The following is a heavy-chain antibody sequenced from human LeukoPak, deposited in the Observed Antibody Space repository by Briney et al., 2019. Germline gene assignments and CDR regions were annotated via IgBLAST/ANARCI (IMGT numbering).Heavy chain of an antibody. D-gene: IGHD3-22*01. CDR3: ARLIYDSSGYYHFDY. V-gene: IGHV4-59*01. J-gene: IGHJ4*02. CDR2: IYYSGST. CDR1: GGSISSYY. Sequence: SETLSLTCTVSGGSISSYYWSWIRQPPGKGLEWIGYIYYSGSTNHNPSLKSRVTISVDTSKNQFSLKLSSVTAADTAVYYCARLIYDSSGYYHFDYWGQGTLVTVSS.